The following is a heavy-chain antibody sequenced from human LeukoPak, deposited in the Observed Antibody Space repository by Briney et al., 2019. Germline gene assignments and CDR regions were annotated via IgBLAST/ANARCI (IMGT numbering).Heavy chain of an antibody. J-gene: IGHJ3*02. V-gene: IGHV3-33*01. CDR1: GFTFSSYG. CDR2: IWYDGSNK. D-gene: IGHD6-6*01. CDR3: ARDPRRYSSSSDDAFDI. Sequence: GGSLRLSCAASGFTFSSYGMHWVRQAPGKGLEWVAVIWYDGSNKYYADSVKGRFTISRDNSKNTLYLQMNSLRAEDATVYYCARDPRRYSSSSDDAFDIWGQGTMVTVSS.